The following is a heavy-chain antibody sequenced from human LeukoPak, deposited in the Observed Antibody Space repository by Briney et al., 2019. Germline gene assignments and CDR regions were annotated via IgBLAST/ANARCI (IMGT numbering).Heavy chain of an antibody. Sequence: GGSLRLSCAASGFTFSSYGMHWVRQAPGKGLEWVAVISYDGSNKYYADSVKGRFTISRDNSKNTLYLQMNSLRAEDTAVYYCARDCCASGSHDYWGQGTLVTVSS. D-gene: IGHD3-10*01. V-gene: IGHV3-30*03. CDR3: ARDCCASGSHDY. CDR2: ISYDGSNK. J-gene: IGHJ4*02. CDR1: GFTFSSYG.